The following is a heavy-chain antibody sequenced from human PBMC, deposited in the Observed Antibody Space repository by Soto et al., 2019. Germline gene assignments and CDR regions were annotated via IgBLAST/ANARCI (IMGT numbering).Heavy chain of an antibody. Sequence: VKVSCKASGGTFSSYAISWVRQAPGQGLEWMGGIIPIFGTANYAQKFQGRVTITADESTSTAYMELSSLRSEDTAVYYCARETGYYGSGSYYTAESRGDWFDPWGQGTLVTVSS. CDR2: IIPIFGTA. V-gene: IGHV1-69*01. J-gene: IGHJ5*02. D-gene: IGHD3-10*01. CDR3: ARETGYYGSGSYYTAESRGDWFDP. CDR1: GGTFSSYA.